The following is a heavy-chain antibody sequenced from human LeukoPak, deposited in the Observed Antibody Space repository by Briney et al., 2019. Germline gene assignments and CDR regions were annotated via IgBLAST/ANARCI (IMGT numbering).Heavy chain of an antibody. CDR3: ARDRYLDIDY. CDR2: ISGSSSTI. V-gene: IGHV3-48*02. Sequence: GGSLRLSCAASGFTFTTYWMSWVRQAPGKGLEWISYISGSSSTIYYADSLKGRITVSRDNAKNSLYLQMNSLRDEDTALYYCARDRYLDIDYWGQGTLVTVSS. D-gene: IGHD5-12*01. J-gene: IGHJ4*02. CDR1: GFTFTTYW.